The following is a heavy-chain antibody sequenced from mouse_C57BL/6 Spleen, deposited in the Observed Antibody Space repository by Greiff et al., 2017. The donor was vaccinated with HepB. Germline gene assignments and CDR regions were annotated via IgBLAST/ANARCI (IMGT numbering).Heavy chain of an antibody. CDR2: ISSGGSYT. J-gene: IGHJ4*01. CDR1: GFTFSSYG. Sequence: DVKLVESGGDLVKPGGSLKLSCAASGFTFSSYGMSWVRQTPDKRLEWVATISSGGSYTYYPDSVKGRFTISRDNAKNTLYLQMSSLKSEDTAMYYCARWGQLRLRSAMDYWGQGTSVTVSS. V-gene: IGHV5-6*02. CDR3: ARWGQLRLRSAMDY. D-gene: IGHD3-2*02.